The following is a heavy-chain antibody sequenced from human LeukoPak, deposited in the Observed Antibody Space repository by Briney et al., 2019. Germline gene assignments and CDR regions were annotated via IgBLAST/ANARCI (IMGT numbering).Heavy chain of an antibody. Sequence: PSETLSLNCTVSGGSISSYYWSWIRQPPGKGLEWIGYIYYSGSTNYNPSLKSRVTISVDTSKNQFSLKLSSVTAADTAVYYCARAMVLDAFDIWGQGTMVTVSS. CDR2: IYYSGST. J-gene: IGHJ3*02. V-gene: IGHV4-59*01. CDR1: GGSISSYY. CDR3: ARAMVLDAFDI. D-gene: IGHD3-10*01.